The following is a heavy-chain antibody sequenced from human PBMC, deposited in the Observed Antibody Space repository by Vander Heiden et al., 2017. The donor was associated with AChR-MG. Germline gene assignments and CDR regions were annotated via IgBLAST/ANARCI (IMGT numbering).Heavy chain of an antibody. CDR3: AREAIEYSGSSVWFDP. J-gene: IGHJ5*02. Sequence: QVQLVESGGGVVQPGRSLRLACAASGSTFSYYCMQWVRQAPGKGLEWVAVIWYDGSNKYYADSVKGRFTISRDNSKNTVYLQMNSLRAEDTAVYFCAREAIEYSGSSVWFDPWCQGTLVTVSA. D-gene: IGHD6-6*01. CDR2: IWYDGSNK. V-gene: IGHV3-33*01. CDR1: GSTFSYYC.